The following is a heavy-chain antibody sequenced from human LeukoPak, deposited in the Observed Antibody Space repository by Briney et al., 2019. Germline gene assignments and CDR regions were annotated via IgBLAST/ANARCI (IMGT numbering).Heavy chain of an antibody. CDR2: IYYSGST. Sequence: SETLSLTCTVSGGSISSSSYYWGWIRQPPGKGLEWIGSIYYSGSTYYNPSLKSRVTISVDTSKNQFSLKLSSVTAADTAVYYCARDDTAMGGGYWGQGTLVTVSS. CDR1: GGSISSSSYY. V-gene: IGHV4-39*07. J-gene: IGHJ4*02. D-gene: IGHD5-18*01. CDR3: ARDDTAMGGGY.